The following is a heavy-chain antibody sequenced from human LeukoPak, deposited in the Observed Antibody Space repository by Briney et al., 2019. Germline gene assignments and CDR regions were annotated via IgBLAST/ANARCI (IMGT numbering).Heavy chain of an antibody. Sequence: SVKVSCKASGGTFSSYAISWVRQAPGQGLEWMGRIIPILGIANYAQKFQGRVTITADKSTSTAYMELSSLRSEDTAVYYCARAYYYDSSGSPDWFDPWGQGTLVTVSS. V-gene: IGHV1-69*04. D-gene: IGHD3-22*01. J-gene: IGHJ5*02. CDR2: IIPILGIA. CDR1: GGTFSSYA. CDR3: ARAYYYDSSGSPDWFDP.